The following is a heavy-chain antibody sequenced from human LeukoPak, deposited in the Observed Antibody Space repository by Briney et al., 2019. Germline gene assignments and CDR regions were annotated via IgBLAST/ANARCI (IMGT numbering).Heavy chain of an antibody. J-gene: IGHJ4*02. CDR3: ARQSYFDWLSGDY. CDR2: IYYSGST. Sequence: SETLSLTCTVSGGSISSSSYYWGWIRQPPGKGLEWIGSIYYSGSTYYNPSLKSRVTISVDTSKNQFSLKLSSVTAAVTAVYYCARQSYFDWLSGDYWGQGTLVTVSS. D-gene: IGHD3-9*01. V-gene: IGHV4-39*01. CDR1: GGSISSSSYY.